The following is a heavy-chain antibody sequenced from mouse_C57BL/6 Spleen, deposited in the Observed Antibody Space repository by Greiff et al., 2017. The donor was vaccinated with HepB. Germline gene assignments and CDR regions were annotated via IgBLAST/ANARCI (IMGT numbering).Heavy chain of an antibody. D-gene: IGHD2-4*01. CDR2: IDAENGDT. J-gene: IGHJ2*01. CDR1: GFNIKDDY. CDR3: TKRLYYDYDEGGYFDY. V-gene: IGHV14-4*01. Sequence: VQLKQSGAELVRPGASVKLSCTASGFNIKDDYMHWVKQRPEQGLEWIGWIDAENGDTEYASKFQGKATITADTSSNTAYLQLSSLTSEDTAVYYCTKRLYYDYDEGGYFDYWGQGTTLTVSS.